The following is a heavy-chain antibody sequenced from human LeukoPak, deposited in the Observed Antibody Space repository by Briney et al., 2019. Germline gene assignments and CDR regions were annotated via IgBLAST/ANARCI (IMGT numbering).Heavy chain of an antibody. CDR3: ARGIVVVPTAA. D-gene: IGHD2-2*01. CDR2: INPDNGGT. Sequence: ASVKVSCKASGYTFTDYYMHWVRQAPGQGLEWMGWINPDNGGTDYARKFKGRVTMTRDTSINIVYMELRGLRSDDTAVYFCARGIVVVPTAAWGQGTLVTVSS. V-gene: IGHV1-2*02. J-gene: IGHJ5*02. CDR1: GYTFTDYY.